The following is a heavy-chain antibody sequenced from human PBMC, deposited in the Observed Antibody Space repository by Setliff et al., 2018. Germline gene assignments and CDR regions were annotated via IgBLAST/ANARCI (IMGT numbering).Heavy chain of an antibody. J-gene: IGHJ6*03. V-gene: IGHV1-3*03. Sequence: ASVTVSCKASGYTFTNYAIHWVRQAPGQRLEWMGWINASNGDTKYSQDFQGRVTITRDTSASTAYMDLSSLRSDDMAVYYCARGRPTANPYYYYYMDVWGKGTTVTVSS. CDR1: GYTFTNYA. D-gene: IGHD4-4*01. CDR2: INASNGDT. CDR3: ARGRPTANPYYYYYMDV.